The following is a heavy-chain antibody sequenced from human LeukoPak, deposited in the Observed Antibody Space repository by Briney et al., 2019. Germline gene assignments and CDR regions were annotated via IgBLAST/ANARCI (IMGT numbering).Heavy chain of an antibody. CDR2: MNPNSGNT. CDR1: GYTFTSYG. Sequence: ASVKVSCKASGYTFTSYGISWVRQATGQGLEWMGWMNPNSGNTGYAQKFQGRVTITADESTSTAYMKLSSLRSEDTAVYYCARVRGFWSGYQLDYYYYMDVWGKGTTVTVSS. J-gene: IGHJ6*03. CDR3: ARVRGFWSGYQLDYYYYMDV. V-gene: IGHV1-8*03. D-gene: IGHD3-3*01.